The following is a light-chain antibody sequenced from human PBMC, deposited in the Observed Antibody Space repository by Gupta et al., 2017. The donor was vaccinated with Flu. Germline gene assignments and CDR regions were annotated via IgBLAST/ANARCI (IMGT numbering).Light chain of an antibody. CDR1: NIGSKS. J-gene: IGLJ2*01. V-gene: IGLV3-21*02. CDR3: QVWDSSSDHVV. CDR2: DDN. Sequence: SYVLPPPPSVSVAPGPTARITCGGNNIGSKSVHWYQQKPSQAPVLVVSDDNDRPSGIPERFSGSNSGNTATLTISRVEAGDGADYYCQVWDSSSDHVVFGGGTKLTVL.